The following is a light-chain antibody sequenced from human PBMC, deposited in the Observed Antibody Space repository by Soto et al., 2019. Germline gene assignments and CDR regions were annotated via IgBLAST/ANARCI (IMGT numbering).Light chain of an antibody. V-gene: IGLV2-14*01. CDR1: SSDVGRYNY. CDR3: SSYTRTTRTSTLYV. J-gene: IGLJ1*01. CDR2: EVT. Sequence: QSALTQPASVSGSPGQSITISCTGTSSDVGRYNYVSWYQQHPGKAPKLMIYEVTNRPSGVSNRFSGSKSGNTASLSISGLQAEDEDDYYCSSYTRTTRTSTLYVFGTGTKLTVL.